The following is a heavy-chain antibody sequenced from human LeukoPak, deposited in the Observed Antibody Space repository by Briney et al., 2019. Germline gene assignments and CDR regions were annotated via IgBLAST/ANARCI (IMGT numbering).Heavy chain of an antibody. D-gene: IGHD2-2*02. CDR2: INHSGST. CDR3: ANYCSSSSCHTRRAFDI. CDR1: GGSISSYY. V-gene: IGHV4-34*01. J-gene: IGHJ3*02. Sequence: SETLSLTCTVSGGSISSYYWSWIRQPPGKGLEWIGEINHSGSTNYNPSLKSRVTISVDTSKNQFSLKLSSVTAADTAVYYCANYCSSSSCHTRRAFDIWGQGTMVTVSS.